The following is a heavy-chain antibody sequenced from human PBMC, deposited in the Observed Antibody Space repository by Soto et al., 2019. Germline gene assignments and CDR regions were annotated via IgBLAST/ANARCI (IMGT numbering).Heavy chain of an antibody. CDR2: IIPIFGTA. Sequence: SVKVSCKASGGTFSSYAISWVRQAPGQGLEWTGGIIPIFGTANYAQKFQGRVTITADKSTSTAYMELSSLRSEDTAVYYCASPSSGWSLGGMDVWGQGTTVTVSS. D-gene: IGHD6-19*01. J-gene: IGHJ6*02. CDR1: GGTFSSYA. CDR3: ASPSSGWSLGGMDV. V-gene: IGHV1-69*06.